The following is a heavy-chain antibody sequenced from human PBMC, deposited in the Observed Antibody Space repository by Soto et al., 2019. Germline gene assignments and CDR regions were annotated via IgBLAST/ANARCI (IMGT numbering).Heavy chain of an antibody. CDR2: ISSSSSTI. J-gene: IGHJ4*02. CDR1: GFSFSNYS. CDR3: ARRTVVDF. D-gene: IGHD2-15*01. V-gene: IGHV3-48*02. Sequence: EVQLVESGGGLVQPGGSLRLSCAASGFSFSNYSMNWVRQAPGKGLEWISYISSSSSTIFYADSVKGRFTISRDNGKNSLYLQMNSLKDEDTGVYYCARRTVVDFWGQGTLVSVSS.